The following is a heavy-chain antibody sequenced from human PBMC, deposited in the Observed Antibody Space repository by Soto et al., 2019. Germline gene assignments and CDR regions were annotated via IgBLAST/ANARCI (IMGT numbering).Heavy chain of an antibody. CDR1: GGYINSGDYY. J-gene: IGHJ5*02. CDR2: IYYDGNS. CDR3: SRDRVWLPRGPNNWLDL. Sequence: PSETLSLTCTVSGGYINSGDYYWTWVRQPPGKVLEWIGYIYYDGNSQHTPSLNSRVTMSIDTSKNQFSLNLSSLTAADTSVSYCSRDRVWLPRGPNNWLDLWGRGTQVTVSS. V-gene: IGHV4-30-4*01. D-gene: IGHD5-12*01.